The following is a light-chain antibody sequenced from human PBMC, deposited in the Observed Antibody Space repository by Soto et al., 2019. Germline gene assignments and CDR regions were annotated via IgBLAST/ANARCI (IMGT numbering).Light chain of an antibody. J-gene: IGKJ1*01. V-gene: IGKV1-9*01. CDR1: QGISSY. CDR2: AAS. Sequence: DFQMTQSPSTLSASVGDRVTITCRASQGISSYLAWYQQKPGKAPKLLIYAASTLQSGVPSRFSGSGSGTDFTLTISSLQPEDFATYHCQQLNSYPWTFGQGTKVDI. CDR3: QQLNSYPWT.